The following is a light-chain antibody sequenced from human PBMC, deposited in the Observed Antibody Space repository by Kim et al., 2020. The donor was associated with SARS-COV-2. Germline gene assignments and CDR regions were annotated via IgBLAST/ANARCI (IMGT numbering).Light chain of an antibody. J-gene: IGKJ5*01. CDR2: AAS. CDR1: QDISSH. Sequence: GSEGDTVTVHGRASQDISSHLAWNQQKPGKAPKSLIYAASKLESGVPAMFSGYGSVTDFTLTISSLQPEDFATYYCQQLNSYPITCGQGTRLEI. CDR3: QQLNSYPIT. V-gene: IGKV1-9*01.